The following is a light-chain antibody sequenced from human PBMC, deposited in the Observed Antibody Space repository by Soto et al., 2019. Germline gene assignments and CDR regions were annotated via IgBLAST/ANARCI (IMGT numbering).Light chain of an antibody. CDR3: CSYTDSRTHI. CDR1: SSDVGGYNY. V-gene: IGLV2-14*01. Sequence: QSVLTQRASVSGSPGQSITISCTGTSSDVGGYNYVSWYQQHPGKAPKLIIFEVSYRPSGISNRFSASKSGDTASLTISGLQADDEADYYCCSYTDSRTHIFGRGTKVTVL. J-gene: IGLJ1*01. CDR2: EVS.